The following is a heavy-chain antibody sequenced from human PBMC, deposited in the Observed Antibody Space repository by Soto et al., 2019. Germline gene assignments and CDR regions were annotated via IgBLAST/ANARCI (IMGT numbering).Heavy chain of an antibody. Sequence: PXGTLSLTCAVYDGSFSGSYWSGLRQPPGKGLEWIGEIHHSGITNYNPSLKSRVTISVDTTRSQVSLKVTSVTAADTAVYYCARGSRDSSPYPYSFDYWGQGTLVTVSS. D-gene: IGHD3-22*01. CDR3: ARGSRDSSPYPYSFDY. J-gene: IGHJ4*02. CDR1: DGSFSGSY. V-gene: IGHV4-34*01. CDR2: IHHSGIT.